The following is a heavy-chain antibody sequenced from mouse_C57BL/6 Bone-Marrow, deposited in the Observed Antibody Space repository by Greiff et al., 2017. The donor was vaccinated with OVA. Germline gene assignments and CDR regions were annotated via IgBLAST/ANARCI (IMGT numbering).Heavy chain of an antibody. CDR3: ARHYPVYYGSSYDAMDY. V-gene: IGHV5-12*01. J-gene: IGHJ4*01. CDR2: ISNGGGST. CDR1: GFTFSDYY. Sequence: EVKLMESGGGLVQPGGSLKLSCAASGFTFSDYYMYWVRQTPEKRLEWVAYISNGGGSTYYPDTVKGRFTISRDNAKNTLYLQMSRLKSEDTAMYYCARHYPVYYGSSYDAMDYWGQGTSVTVSS. D-gene: IGHD1-1*01.